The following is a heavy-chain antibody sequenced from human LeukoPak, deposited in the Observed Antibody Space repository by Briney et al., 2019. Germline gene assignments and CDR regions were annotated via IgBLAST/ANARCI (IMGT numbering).Heavy chain of an antibody. Sequence: PGESLKISCKGSGYSFTSYWIGWVRQMPGKGLEWMGIIYPGDSDTTYSPSFQGQVTISADKSISTAYLQWSSLKASDTAMYYCARRDGYCSSTSCYADYYYGMGVWGQGTTVTVSS. D-gene: IGHD2-2*01. CDR2: IYPGDSDT. CDR3: ARRDGYCSSTSCYADYYYGMGV. CDR1: GYSFTSYW. V-gene: IGHV5-51*01. J-gene: IGHJ6*02.